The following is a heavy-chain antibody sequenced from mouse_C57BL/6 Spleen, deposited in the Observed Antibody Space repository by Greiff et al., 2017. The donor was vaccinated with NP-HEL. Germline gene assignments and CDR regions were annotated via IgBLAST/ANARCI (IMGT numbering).Heavy chain of an antibody. D-gene: IGHD1-1*01. Sequence: VQLQQSGPGLVAPSQSLSITCTVSGFSLTSYGVHWVRQPPGKGLEWLVVIWSDGSTTYNSALKSRLSISKDNSKSQVFLKMNSRQTDDTAMYYCARHGTVVDAMDYWGQGTSVTVSS. CDR2: IWSDGST. V-gene: IGHV2-6-1*01. J-gene: IGHJ4*01. CDR3: ARHGTVVDAMDY. CDR1: GFSLTSYG.